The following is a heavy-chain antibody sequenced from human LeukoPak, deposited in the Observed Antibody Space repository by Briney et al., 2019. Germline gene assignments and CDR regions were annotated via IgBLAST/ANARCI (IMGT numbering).Heavy chain of an antibody. CDR3: ARVVYGYNYYHYYYMDV. Sequence: GGSLRLSCAASGFTFSSYGMSWVRQAPGKGLEWVANIKQDGSEKYYVDSVKGRFTISRDNAKNSLYLQMNSLRAEDTAVYYCARVVYGYNYYHYYYMDVWGKGTTVTISS. CDR2: IKQDGSEK. J-gene: IGHJ6*03. V-gene: IGHV3-7*01. D-gene: IGHD5-24*01. CDR1: GFTFSSYG.